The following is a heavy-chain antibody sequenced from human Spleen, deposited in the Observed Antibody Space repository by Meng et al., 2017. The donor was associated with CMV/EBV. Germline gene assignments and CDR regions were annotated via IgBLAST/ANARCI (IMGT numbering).Heavy chain of an antibody. CDR2: INSDGRTT. CDR3: AREVRTVALSWFDS. V-gene: IGHV3-11*04. D-gene: IGHD1-1*01. Sequence: GESLKISCAASGFTFNDYYMSWIRQAPGKGLEWLSYINSDGRTTYYADSMKGRFSISRDNAKNSLYLQMHNLRAEDTAVYYCAREVRTVALSWFDSWGQGILVTVSS. J-gene: IGHJ5*01. CDR1: GFTFNDYY.